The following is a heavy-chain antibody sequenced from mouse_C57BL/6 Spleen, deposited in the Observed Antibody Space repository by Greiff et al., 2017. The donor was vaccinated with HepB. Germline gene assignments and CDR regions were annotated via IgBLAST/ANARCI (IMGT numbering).Heavy chain of an antibody. J-gene: IGHJ2*01. V-gene: IGHV1-81*01. Sequence: QVQLKQSGAELARPGASVKPSCKASGYTFTSYGMSWVKQRTGQGLEWIGEIYPRSGNTYYNEKFKGKATLTADKSSCTAYMELRSLTSEDSAVYFCARTITTVVAPYYFDYWGQGTTLTVSS. CDR3: ARTITTVVAPYYFDY. D-gene: IGHD1-1*01. CDR1: GYTFTSYG. CDR2: IYPRSGNT.